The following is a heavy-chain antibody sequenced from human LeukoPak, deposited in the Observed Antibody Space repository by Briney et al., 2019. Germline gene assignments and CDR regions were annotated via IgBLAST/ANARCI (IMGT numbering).Heavy chain of an antibody. V-gene: IGHV3-7*04. D-gene: IGHD3-3*02. CDR2: IKHDGSEK. J-gene: IGHJ4*02. CDR1: GFTFSSYW. Sequence: GGSLRLSCGASGFTFSSYWMNWVRQAPGKGLEWVANIKHDGSEKYYVDSVKGRFTISRDNTKKSLYLQMNSLRADDTAVYYCARGHHFWSGFYYFEYWGQGSLVIVSS. CDR3: ARGHHFWSGFYYFEY.